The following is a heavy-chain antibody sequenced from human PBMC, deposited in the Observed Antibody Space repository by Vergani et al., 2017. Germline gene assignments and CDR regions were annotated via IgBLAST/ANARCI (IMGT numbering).Heavy chain of an antibody. Sequence: EVQLVESGGGLVQPGGSLRLSCAASGFSFSSYSMNWVRQAPGKGLEWDSYISSSSSTIYYAESVKGRFTSYRDNAKNSLYLQMNSLGAEETAVCYCASRFTTCGMDVWGQGTTVTVSS. CDR1: GFSFSSYS. J-gene: IGHJ6*02. CDR3: ASRFTTCGMDV. D-gene: IGHD3-3*01. V-gene: IGHV3-48*04. CDR2: ISSSSSTI.